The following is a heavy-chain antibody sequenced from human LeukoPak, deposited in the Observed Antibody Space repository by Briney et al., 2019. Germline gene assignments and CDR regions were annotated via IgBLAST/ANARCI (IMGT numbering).Heavy chain of an antibody. CDR1: GGSISSDY. Sequence: SETLSLTCTVSGGSISSDYWTWIRQPPGKGLEWIGYIYYSGSTNYNPSLKSRVTISVDTSKNQFSLKLSSVTAADTAVYYCARTTLLGELGYWGQGALVTVSS. D-gene: IGHD3-10*01. CDR2: IYYSGST. J-gene: IGHJ4*02. CDR3: ARTTLLGELGY. V-gene: IGHV4-59*01.